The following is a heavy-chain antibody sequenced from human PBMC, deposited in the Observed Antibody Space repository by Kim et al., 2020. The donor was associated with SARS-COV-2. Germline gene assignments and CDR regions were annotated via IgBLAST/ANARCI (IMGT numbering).Heavy chain of an antibody. J-gene: IGHJ4*02. V-gene: IGHV4-39*07. CDR3: AREGRWYTDY. CDR2: IYYSGST. D-gene: IGHD2-15*01. Sequence: SETLSLTCTVSGGSISSSSYYWGWIRQPPGKGLEWIGSIYYSGSTYYNPSLKSRVTISVDTSKNQFSLKLSSVTAADTAVYYCAREGRWYTDYWGQGTLVTVSS. CDR1: GGSISSSSYY.